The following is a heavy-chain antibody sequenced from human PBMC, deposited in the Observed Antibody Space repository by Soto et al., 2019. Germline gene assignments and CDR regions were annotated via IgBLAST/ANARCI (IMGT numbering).Heavy chain of an antibody. CDR3: ARDMDSSSWSRGGWFDP. J-gene: IGHJ5*02. CDR1: GFPFSSYG. Sequence: GGSLRRYCAASGFPFSSYGMHWVRHAPGKGLEWVAVIWYDGSNKYYADSVKGRFTISRDNSKNTLYLQMNSLRAEDTAVYYCARDMDSSSWSRGGWFDPWGQGTLVTVSS. D-gene: IGHD6-13*01. CDR2: IWYDGSNK. V-gene: IGHV3-33*01.